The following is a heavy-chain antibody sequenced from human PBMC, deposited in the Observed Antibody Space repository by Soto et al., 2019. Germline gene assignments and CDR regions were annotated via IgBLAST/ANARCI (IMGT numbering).Heavy chain of an antibody. D-gene: IGHD1-1*01. V-gene: IGHV2-5*01. CDR2: VYWNDDK. CDR3: ARGLATLPVFAFDI. J-gene: IGHJ3*02. CDR1: GISLSTSGVG. Sequence: SGPTLVNPTQTLTLTCTLSGISLSTSGVGLGWIRQTPGKALEWLALVYWNDDKHYSPSLKSRLTITKDTSKNQAVLTMTNMDPVDTATYYCARGLATLPVFAFDIWGQGTVVTVSS.